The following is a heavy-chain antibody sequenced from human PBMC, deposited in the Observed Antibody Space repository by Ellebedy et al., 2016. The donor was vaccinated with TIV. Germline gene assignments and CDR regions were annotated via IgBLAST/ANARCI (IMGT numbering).Heavy chain of an antibody. CDR1: GGTFSSYA. V-gene: IGHV1-69*13. D-gene: IGHD5-12*01. J-gene: IGHJ6*02. Sequence: ASVKVSCKASGGTFSSYAISWVRQAPGQGLEWMGGIIPIFGTANYAQKFQGRVTITADESTSTAYMELSSLRSEDTAVYYCVSRSGYDSGYSYSASGMDVWGQGTTVTVSS. CDR3: VSRSGYDSGYSYSASGMDV. CDR2: IIPIFGTA.